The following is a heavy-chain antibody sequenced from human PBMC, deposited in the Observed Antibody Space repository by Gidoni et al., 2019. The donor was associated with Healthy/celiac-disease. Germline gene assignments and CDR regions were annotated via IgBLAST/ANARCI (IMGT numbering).Heavy chain of an antibody. V-gene: IGHV1-69*01. CDR1: GGTFRSYA. D-gene: IGHD4-17*01. CDR3: ASISPYGDIYYFDY. CDR2: ISPIFGTA. Sequence: QVQLVQSGAEVKKPGPPVKVSCKASGGTFRSYAISWVRQAPGQGLEWMGGISPIFGTANYAQKFQGRVTITADESTSTAYMELSSLRSEDTAVYYCASISPYGDIYYFDYWGQGTLVTVSS. J-gene: IGHJ4*02.